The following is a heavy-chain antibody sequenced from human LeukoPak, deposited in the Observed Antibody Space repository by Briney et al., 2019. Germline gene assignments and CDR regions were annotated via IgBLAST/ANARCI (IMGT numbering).Heavy chain of an antibody. V-gene: IGHV3-74*01. CDR3: AKDRWSYSVFGY. CDR1: GFTFSNYW. Sequence: PGGSLRLSCAASGFTFSNYWMHWVRQAPGKGLVWVSRIKGDGSHTIYADSVKGRFTISRDNAKNTLYLQMNSLRAGDTAVYYCAKDRWSYSVFGYWGQGTLVTVSS. J-gene: IGHJ4*02. D-gene: IGHD1-26*01. CDR2: IKGDGSHT.